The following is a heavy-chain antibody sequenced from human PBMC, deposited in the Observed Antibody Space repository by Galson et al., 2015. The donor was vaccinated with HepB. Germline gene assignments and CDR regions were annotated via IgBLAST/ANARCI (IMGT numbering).Heavy chain of an antibody. CDR2: INPNSGGT. V-gene: IGHV1-2*06. CDR1: GYTFTGYY. CDR3: ASSYDYGDYRPWYYYMDV. J-gene: IGHJ6*03. D-gene: IGHD4-17*01. Sequence: SVKVSCKASGYTFTGYYMHWVRQAPGQGLEWMGRINPNSGGTNYAQKFQGRVTMTRDTSISTAYMELSRLRSDDTAVYYCASSYDYGDYRPWYYYMDVWGKGTTVTVSS.